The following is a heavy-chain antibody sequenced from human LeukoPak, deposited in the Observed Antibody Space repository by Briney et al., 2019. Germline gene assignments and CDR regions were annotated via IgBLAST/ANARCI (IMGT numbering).Heavy chain of an antibody. V-gene: IGHV1-18*01. CDR1: VYTFTRYG. CDR3: ARVDTVTSTFYFDY. CDR2: ISAYNGNT. D-gene: IGHD4-17*01. J-gene: IGHJ4*02. Sequence: ASAKVSCKHSVYTFTRYGTSRVRQAPGQGLEWMGGISAYNGNTNYAQKLQGRVTMTTDTSTSTGYMELRSLRSGDTAVYYCARVDTVTSTFYFDYWGQGTLVTVSS.